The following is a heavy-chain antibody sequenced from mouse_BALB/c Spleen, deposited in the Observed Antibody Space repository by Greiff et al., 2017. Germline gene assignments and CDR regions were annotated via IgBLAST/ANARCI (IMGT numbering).Heavy chain of an antibody. Sequence: EVKLVESGGGLVQPGGSRKLSCAASGFTFSSFGMHWVRQAPEKGLEWVAYISSGSSTIYYADTVKGRFTISRDNPKNTLFLQMTSLRSEDTAMYYCARFTKTYYFDYWGQGTTLTVSS. J-gene: IGHJ2*01. CDR3: ARFTKTYYFDY. CDR1: GFTFSSFG. V-gene: IGHV5-17*02. CDR2: ISSGSSTI. D-gene: IGHD1-1*01.